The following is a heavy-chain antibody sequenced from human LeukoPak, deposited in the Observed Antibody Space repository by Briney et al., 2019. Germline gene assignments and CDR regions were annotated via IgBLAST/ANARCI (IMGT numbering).Heavy chain of an antibody. D-gene: IGHD4-17*01. CDR3: AKVRAVTWGLIDY. CDR2: ISGSGGST. V-gene: IGHV3-23*01. J-gene: IGHJ4*02. Sequence: GGSLRLSCAASGFTFSNYAMSWVRQAPGKGLEWVSGISGSGGSTYYADSVKGRFTISRDNSKNTLYLQMNSLRAEDTAVYYCAKVRAVTWGLIDYWGRGALVTVSS. CDR1: GFTFSNYA.